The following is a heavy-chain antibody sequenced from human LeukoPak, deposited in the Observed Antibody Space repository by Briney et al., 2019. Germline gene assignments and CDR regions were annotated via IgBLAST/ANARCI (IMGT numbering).Heavy chain of an antibody. J-gene: IGHJ4*02. Sequence: SETLSLTCAVYGGSFSGYYWSWIRQPPGKGLEWIGGINHSGRTNYNPSLKSRVTISVDTSKNQFSLKLSSVTAADTAVYYCARSFSGYFDYWGQGTLVTVSS. CDR2: INHSGRT. CDR3: ARSFSGYFDY. V-gene: IGHV4-34*01. CDR1: GGSFSGYY. D-gene: IGHD3-22*01.